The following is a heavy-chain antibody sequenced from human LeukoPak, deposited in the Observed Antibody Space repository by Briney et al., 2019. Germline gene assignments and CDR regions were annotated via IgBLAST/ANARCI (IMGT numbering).Heavy chain of an antibody. Sequence: ASVKVSCTASGYTFTSYDINWVRQAPGQGLEWMGWMNPNSGNTGYAQKFQGRVTMTRNTSISTAYMELSSLRSEDTAVYYCARGPPYDFWSGYYSHSYYYYGMDVWGQGTTVTVSS. CDR1: GYTFTSYD. CDR2: MNPNSGNT. J-gene: IGHJ6*02. D-gene: IGHD3-3*01. V-gene: IGHV1-8*01. CDR3: ARGPPYDFWSGYYSHSYYYYGMDV.